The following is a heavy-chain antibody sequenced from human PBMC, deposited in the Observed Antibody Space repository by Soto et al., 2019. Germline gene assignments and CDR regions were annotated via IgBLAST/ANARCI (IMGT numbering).Heavy chain of an antibody. V-gene: IGHV3-7*01. J-gene: IGHJ6*02. CDR1: GFMFTKHW. Sequence: EVQLVESGGGAVQPGGSLRLSSVVSGFMFTKHWMGWVRQVPGKGPEWLANINEDGSEKNYVDSVKGRFTISRDNAKNSLYLQVSSLRAEDTAVYYCARCGSYGFVWFYYYAMDVWGQGPAVTVSS. D-gene: IGHD5-18*01. CDR2: INEDGSEK. CDR3: ARCGSYGFVWFYYYAMDV.